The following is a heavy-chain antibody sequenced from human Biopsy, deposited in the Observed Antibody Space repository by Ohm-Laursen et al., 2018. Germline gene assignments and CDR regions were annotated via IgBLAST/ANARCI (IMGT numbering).Heavy chain of an antibody. Sequence: SVKVSCKASGGTFSRYAIGWVRQAPGQGLEWMGGIIPIPNVATYAQKFQGRITITADESTSTAYMELSSLTSDDTAVYFCARGGGSSWFDPWGHGTLVTVSS. CDR2: IIPIPNVA. V-gene: IGHV1-69*10. J-gene: IGHJ5*02. CDR1: GGTFSRYA. D-gene: IGHD3-16*01. CDR3: ARGGGSSWFDP.